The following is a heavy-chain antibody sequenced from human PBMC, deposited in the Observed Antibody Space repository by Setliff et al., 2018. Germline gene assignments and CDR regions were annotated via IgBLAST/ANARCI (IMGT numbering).Heavy chain of an antibody. D-gene: IGHD3-22*01. V-gene: IGHV1-46*01. CDR3: ARKQYYYDSSGQNWFDP. Sequence: ASVKVSCKASGYTFTSYYMHWVRQAPGQGLEWMGIINPSGGSTSYAQKFQGRVTMTRDTSTSTVYMELSSLRSEDTAVYYCARKQYYYDSSGQNWFDPWGQGTLVTVSS. CDR2: INPSGGST. J-gene: IGHJ5*02. CDR1: GYTFTSYY.